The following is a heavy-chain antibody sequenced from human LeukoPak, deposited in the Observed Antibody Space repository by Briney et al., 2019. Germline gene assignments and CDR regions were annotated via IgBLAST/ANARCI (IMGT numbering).Heavy chain of an antibody. Sequence: SWETLSLTCTVSGVSISSYCWSWVRQPAGKGLEWIGRIYTSVNPHYNPSLKSRLTMSVDTSKNQFSLKLSSVTAADTAVYYCAKSNSCGLVDIWGQGTMVTVSS. CDR2: IYTSVNP. V-gene: IGHV4-4*07. CDR1: GVSISSYC. CDR3: AKSNSCGLVDI. J-gene: IGHJ3*02. D-gene: IGHD3-22*01.